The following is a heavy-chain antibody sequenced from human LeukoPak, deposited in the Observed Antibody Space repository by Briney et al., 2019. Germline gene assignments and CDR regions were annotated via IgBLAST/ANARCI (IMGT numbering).Heavy chain of an antibody. CDR3: ARVPFYYGSGSYYIDDYFDY. D-gene: IGHD3-10*01. J-gene: IGHJ4*02. CDR1: GGSFSGYY. Sequence: PSETLSLTCAVYGGSFSGYYWSWIRQPPGKGLEWIGYIYYSGSTNYNPSLKSRVTISVDTSKNQFSLRLSSVTAADTAVYYCARVPFYYGSGSYYIDDYFDYWGQGTLVTVSS. CDR2: IYYSGST. V-gene: IGHV4-59*01.